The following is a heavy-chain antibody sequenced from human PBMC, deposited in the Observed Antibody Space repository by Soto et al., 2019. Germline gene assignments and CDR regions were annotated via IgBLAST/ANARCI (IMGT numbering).Heavy chain of an antibody. Sequence: QVQLQQWGAGLLMPSETLSLTCAVYGGSFSNYYWNWIRQPPGTGLEWIGEINHSGSTNYNPSLKSRVTISVNTSKNQFSLKLSSVTAADTAVYYCARAGYSINWFDPWGQGILVTVSS. J-gene: IGHJ5*02. CDR1: GGSFSNYY. CDR2: INHSGST. V-gene: IGHV4-34*02. D-gene: IGHD6-13*01. CDR3: ARAGYSINWFDP.